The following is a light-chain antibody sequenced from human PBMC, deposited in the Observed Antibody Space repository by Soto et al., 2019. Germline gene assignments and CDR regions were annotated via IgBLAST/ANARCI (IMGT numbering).Light chain of an antibody. CDR2: DVN. CDR3: CSYAGSYTLV. V-gene: IGLV2-11*01. J-gene: IGLJ2*01. CDR1: SSDVGGYNY. Sequence: QSALTQPRSVSGSPGQSVTISCTGTSSDVGGYNYVSWYQQHPGKAPKLMIYDVNKRPSGVPDRFSDSKSGNTASLTISGLQAEDEADYYCCSYAGSYTLVFGGGTKLTVL.